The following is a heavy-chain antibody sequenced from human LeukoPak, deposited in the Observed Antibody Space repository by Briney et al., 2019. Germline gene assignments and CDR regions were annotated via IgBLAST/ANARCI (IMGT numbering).Heavy chain of an antibody. CDR3: ASSITMVRGDDAFDI. CDR2: IYYSGST. CDR1: GGSISSYY. V-gene: IGHV4-59*01. J-gene: IGHJ3*02. D-gene: IGHD3-10*01. Sequence: SETLSLTCTASGGSISSYYWSWIRQPPGKGLEWIGYIYYSGSTNYNPSLKSRVTISVDTSKNQFSLKLSSVTAADTAVYYCASSITMVRGDDAFDIWGQGTMVTVSS.